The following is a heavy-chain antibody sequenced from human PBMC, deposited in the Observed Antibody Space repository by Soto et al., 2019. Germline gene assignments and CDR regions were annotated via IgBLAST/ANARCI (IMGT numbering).Heavy chain of an antibody. CDR2: ISGSGGST. Sequence: GGSLRLSCAASGFTFSSYAMSWVRQAPGKGLEWVSAISGSGGSTYYADSVKGRFTISRDNSKNTLYLQMNSLRAEDTALYYCANRGRYYFDYWGQGTLVTVSS. CDR1: GFTFSSYA. CDR3: ANRGRYYFDY. V-gene: IGHV3-23*01. J-gene: IGHJ4*02.